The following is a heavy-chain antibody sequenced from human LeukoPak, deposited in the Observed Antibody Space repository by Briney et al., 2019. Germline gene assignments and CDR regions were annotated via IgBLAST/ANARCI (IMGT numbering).Heavy chain of an antibody. CDR1: GFTFSDHY. CDR3: ARGGDYAGVAALLDL. J-gene: IGHJ4*02. CDR2: ISTRAAII. V-gene: IGHV3-11*01. Sequence: PGGSLRLSCAASGFTFSDHYMSWIRQAPGKGLEWVAYISTRAAIIYYVDSVKGRFTVSADNAKNSLYLQMNGLRPEDTALYYCARGGDYAGVAALLDLWGQGTPVTVSS. D-gene: IGHD4-23*01.